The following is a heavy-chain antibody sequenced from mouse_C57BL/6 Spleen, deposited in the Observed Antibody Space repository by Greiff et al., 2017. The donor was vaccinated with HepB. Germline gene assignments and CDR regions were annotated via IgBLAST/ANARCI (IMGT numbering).Heavy chain of an antibody. Sequence: EVQLQESGPELVKPGASVKISCKASGYSFTGYYMNWVKQSPEKSLEWIGEINPSTGGTTYNQKFKAKATLTVDKSSSTAYMQLKSLTSEDSAVYYCASPLRFPYAMDYWGQGTSVTVSS. J-gene: IGHJ4*01. CDR1: GYSFTGYY. CDR2: INPSTGGT. V-gene: IGHV1-42*01. CDR3: ASPLRFPYAMDY.